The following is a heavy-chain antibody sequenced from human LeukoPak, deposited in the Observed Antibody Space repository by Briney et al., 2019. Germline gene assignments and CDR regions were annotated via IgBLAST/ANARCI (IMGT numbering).Heavy chain of an antibody. CDR1: GGSISTYY. Sequence: SVTLSLTCTVSGGSISTYYWNWIRQPPGKGLDWIGYIYHSGSTNYNPSLQSRVTISVDTSKNQFSLNLNSVTAADTAVYYCARGGAARLHFQNWGQGTLVTVSS. CDR3: ARGGAARLHFQN. V-gene: IGHV4-59*01. J-gene: IGHJ1*01. CDR2: IYHSGST. D-gene: IGHD6-6*01.